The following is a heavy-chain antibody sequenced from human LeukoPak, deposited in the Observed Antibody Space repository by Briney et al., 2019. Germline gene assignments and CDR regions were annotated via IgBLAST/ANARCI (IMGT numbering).Heavy chain of an antibody. J-gene: IGHJ4*02. CDR1: GFTFSRYW. CDR3: AREVMVRGVDY. Sequence: GGSLRLSCGASGFTFSRYWMTWVRQAPGKGLEWVANINEDAKEKNYVDSVKGRFTISRDNTDNSLYLQMNSLRAEDTAVYYCAREVMVRGVDYWGQGTLVTVSS. D-gene: IGHD3-10*01. CDR2: INEDAKEK. V-gene: IGHV3-7*01.